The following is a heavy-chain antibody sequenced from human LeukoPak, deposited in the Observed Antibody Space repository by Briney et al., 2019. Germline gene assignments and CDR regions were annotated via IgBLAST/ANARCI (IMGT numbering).Heavy chain of an antibody. J-gene: IGHJ4*02. V-gene: IGHV3-30-3*02. CDR1: GFTFSSYA. D-gene: IGHD1-14*01. CDR2: ISYDGGNN. CDR3: AKLEALYSISNRYYFDY. Sequence: TGGSLRLSCAASGFTFSSYAMHWVRQAPGKGLEWVAVISYDGGNNYYADSVKGRFTISRDNSKNTLYLQMNSLRAEDTAVYYCAKLEALYSISNRYYFDYWGQGTLVTVSS.